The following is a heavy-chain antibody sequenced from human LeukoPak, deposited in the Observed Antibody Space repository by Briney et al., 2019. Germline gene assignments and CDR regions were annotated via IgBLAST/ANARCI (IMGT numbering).Heavy chain of an antibody. Sequence: PSETLSLTCTVSGGSISSSSYYWCWIRQPPGKGLEWIGYIYYSGSTNYNPSLKSRVTISVDTSKNQFSLKLSSVTAADTAVYYCARDLCGGDCYDDAFDIWGQGTMVTVSS. D-gene: IGHD2-21*02. CDR3: ARDLCGGDCYDDAFDI. CDR1: GGSISSSSYY. V-gene: IGHV4-61*01. CDR2: IYYSGST. J-gene: IGHJ3*02.